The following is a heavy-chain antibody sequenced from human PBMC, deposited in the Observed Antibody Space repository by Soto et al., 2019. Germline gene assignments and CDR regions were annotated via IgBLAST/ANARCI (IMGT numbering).Heavy chain of an antibody. V-gene: IGHV3-33*01. CDR1: GFTFSTYG. CDR2: IWYDGTNE. CDR3: ARVRSGYYPTLDY. Sequence: QVPLVESGGGVVQPGRSLRLSCTASGFTFSTYGMHWVRQAPGEGLEWVAVIWYDGTNEYYADSVKGRFTISRDNSKNTLYLQMNSLRAEDTAVYYCARVRSGYYPTLDYWSQGTLVTVSS. J-gene: IGHJ4*02. D-gene: IGHD3-22*01.